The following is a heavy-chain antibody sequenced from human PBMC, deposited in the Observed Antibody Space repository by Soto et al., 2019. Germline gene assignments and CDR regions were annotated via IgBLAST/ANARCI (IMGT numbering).Heavy chain of an antibody. CDR3: ARDLYYYDNSGLGRFDI. J-gene: IGHJ3*02. V-gene: IGHV4-31*03. CDR1: GGSISSGGYY. D-gene: IGHD3-22*01. CDR2: IYYSGST. Sequence: SETLSLTCTVSGGSISSGGYYWSWIRQHPGKGLEWIGYIYYSGSTYYNPSLKSRVTISVDTSKNQFSLELRSLRSDDTAVYYCARDLYYYDNSGLGRFDIWGQGTMVTVSS.